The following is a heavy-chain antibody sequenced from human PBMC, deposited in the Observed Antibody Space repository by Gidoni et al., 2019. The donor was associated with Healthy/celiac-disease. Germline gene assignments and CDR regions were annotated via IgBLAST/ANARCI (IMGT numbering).Heavy chain of an antibody. CDR1: GFSLSNARMG. V-gene: IGHV2-26*01. Sequence: HVTLKESGPVLVKPTETLTLTCTVSGFSLSNARMGVSWIRQPPGKALEWLAHIFSNDEKSYSTSLKSRLTISKDTSKSQVVLTMTNMDPVDTATYYCARMICSGGSCYYFDYWGQGTLVTVSS. CDR3: ARMICSGGSCYYFDY. CDR2: IFSNDEK. J-gene: IGHJ4*02. D-gene: IGHD2-15*01.